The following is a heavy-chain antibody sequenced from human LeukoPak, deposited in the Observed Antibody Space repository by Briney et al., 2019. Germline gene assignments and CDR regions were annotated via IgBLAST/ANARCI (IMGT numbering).Heavy chain of an antibody. D-gene: IGHD5-24*01. V-gene: IGHV3-53*01. CDR3: AKDDAYLQYDD. Sequence: PGGSLRLSCTVSGFTVSSNSMSSVRQAPGKGLEWVSFIYSAGNTHYSDSVKGRFTISIDNSKNTLYLQMNSLRAEDTAVYYCAKDDAYLQYDDWGQGTLVTVSS. CDR1: GFTVSSNS. CDR2: IYSAGNT. J-gene: IGHJ4*02.